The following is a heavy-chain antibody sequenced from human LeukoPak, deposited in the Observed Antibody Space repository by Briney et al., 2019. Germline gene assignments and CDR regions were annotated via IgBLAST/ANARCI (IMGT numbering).Heavy chain of an antibody. D-gene: IGHD4-11*01. CDR1: GGTFSTYA. Sequence: ASVKVSCTASGGTFSTYAISWVRQAPGQGLEWMGGIIPIFGTANYAQKFQGRVTITADESTSTAYMELSSLRSEDTAVYYCARAIPPNTVPSHAYGMDVWGQGTTVTVSS. CDR2: IIPIFGTA. V-gene: IGHV1-69*01. J-gene: IGHJ6*02. CDR3: ARAIPPNTVPSHAYGMDV.